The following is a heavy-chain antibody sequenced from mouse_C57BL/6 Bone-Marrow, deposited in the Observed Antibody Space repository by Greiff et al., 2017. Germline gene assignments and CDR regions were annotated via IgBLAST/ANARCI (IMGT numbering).Heavy chain of an antibody. J-gene: IGHJ3*01. D-gene: IGHD2-1*01. CDR1: GFTFSSYG. CDR3: ARTGNPAWFAY. V-gene: IGHV5-6*01. CDR2: ISSGGSYT. Sequence: VQLKESGGDLVKPGGSLKLSCAASGFTFSSYGMSWVRQTPDKRLEWVATISSGGSYTYYPDSVKGRFTISRDNSKNTQYLQMSSLKSEDTAMYYCARTGNPAWFAYWGQGTLVTVSA.